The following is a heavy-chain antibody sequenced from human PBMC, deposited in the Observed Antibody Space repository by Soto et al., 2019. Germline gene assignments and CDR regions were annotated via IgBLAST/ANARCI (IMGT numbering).Heavy chain of an antibody. Sequence: GGSLRLSCAASGFTFSTYGMHWVCQAPGKGLEWVVVISYDGSNKYYADSVKGRFTISRDNSKNTLYLQMNSLRAEDTAVYYCAKDGSTSGTIDYWGQGTQVTVSS. J-gene: IGHJ4*02. V-gene: IGHV3-30*18. CDR2: ISYDGSNK. CDR1: GFTFSTYG. CDR3: AKDGSTSGTIDY. D-gene: IGHD1-1*01.